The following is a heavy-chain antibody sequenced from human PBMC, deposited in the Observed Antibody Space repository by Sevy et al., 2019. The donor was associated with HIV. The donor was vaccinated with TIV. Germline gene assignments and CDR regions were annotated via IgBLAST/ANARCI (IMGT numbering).Heavy chain of an antibody. CDR1: GGSFSGYY. CDR3: ARAPPVVVVPGAPSWFDP. CDR2: INHSGST. J-gene: IGHJ5*02. V-gene: IGHV4-34*01. Sequence: SETLSLTCAVYGGSFSGYYWNWIRQTPGKGLEWIREINHSGSTNYNPSLKSRVTISVDTSKNQFSLRLNSVTAADTAVYYCARAPPVVVVPGAPSWFDPWGQGTLVTVSS. D-gene: IGHD2-2*01.